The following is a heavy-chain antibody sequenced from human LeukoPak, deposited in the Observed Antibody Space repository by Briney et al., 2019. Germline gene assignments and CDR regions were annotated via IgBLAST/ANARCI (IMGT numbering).Heavy chain of an antibody. J-gene: IGHJ6*03. CDR2: IRSKANSYAT. CDR3: TSRGVLQYSSGLAYYYYMDV. V-gene: IGHV3-73*01. CDR1: GFTFSGSA. Sequence: GGSLRLSCAASGFTFSGSAMHWVRQASGKGLEWVGRIRSKANSYATAYAASVKGRFTISRDDSKNTAYLQMNSLKTEDTAVYYCTSRGVLQYSSGLAYYYYMDVWGKGTTVTVSS. D-gene: IGHD6-19*01.